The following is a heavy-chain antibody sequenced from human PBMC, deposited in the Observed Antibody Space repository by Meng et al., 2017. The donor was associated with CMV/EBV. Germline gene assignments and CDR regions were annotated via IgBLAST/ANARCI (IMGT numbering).Heavy chain of an antibody. Sequence: QLQLQTWGSGLLMPSETLSLTCAFYGGSFSGYNWSWIRQPPGKGLEWIGEINHSGSTNYNPSLKSRVTISVDTSKNQFSLKLSSVTAADTAVYYCARGGNWFDPWGQGTLVTVSS. J-gene: IGHJ5*02. V-gene: IGHV4-34*01. CDR1: GGSFSGYN. CDR2: INHSGST. CDR3: ARGGNWFDP.